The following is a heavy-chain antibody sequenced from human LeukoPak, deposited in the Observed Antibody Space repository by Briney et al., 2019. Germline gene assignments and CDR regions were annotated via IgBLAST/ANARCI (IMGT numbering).Heavy chain of an antibody. D-gene: IGHD3-10*01. CDR1: GGSISSGSYY. J-gene: IGHJ5*02. CDR2: IYTSGST. CDR3: AREITMVRGVITINWFDP. Sequence: SETLSLTCTVSGGSISSGSYYWSWIRQPAGKGLEWIGRIYTSGSTNYNPSLKSRVTISVDTSKNQFSLKLSSVTAADTAVYYCAREITMVRGVITINWFDPWGPGNPGHRLL. V-gene: IGHV4-61*02.